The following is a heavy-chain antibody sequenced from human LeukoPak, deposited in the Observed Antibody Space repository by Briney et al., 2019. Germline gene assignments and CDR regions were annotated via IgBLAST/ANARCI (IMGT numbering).Heavy chain of an antibody. CDR3: ARRAHSTAPNY. D-gene: IGHD5-18*01. Sequence: SETLSLTCTVSGGSISSSYYYWSWIRQPPGKGLEWIGEINHSGSTNYNPSLKSRVTISVDTSKNQFSLKLSSVTAADTAVYYCARRAHSTAPNYWGQGTLVTVSS. CDR2: INHSGST. CDR1: GGSISSSYYY. V-gene: IGHV4-39*07. J-gene: IGHJ4*02.